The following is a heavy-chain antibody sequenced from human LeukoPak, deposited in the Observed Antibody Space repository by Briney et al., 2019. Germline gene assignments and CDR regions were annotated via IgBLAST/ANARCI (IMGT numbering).Heavy chain of an antibody. Sequence: SETLSLTCTVSGGSISSYYWSWIRQPPGKGLEWIGYIYYSGSTNYNPSLKSRVTISVDTSKNQFSLKLSSVTAADTAVYYCARAHLPQGPSGYYWFDPWGQGTLVTVSS. J-gene: IGHJ5*02. D-gene: IGHD3-22*01. CDR3: ARAHLPQGPSGYYWFDP. CDR2: IYYSGST. V-gene: IGHV4-59*01. CDR1: GGSISSYY.